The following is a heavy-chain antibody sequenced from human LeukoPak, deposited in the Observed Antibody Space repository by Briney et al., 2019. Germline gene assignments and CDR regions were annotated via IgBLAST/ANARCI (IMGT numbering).Heavy chain of an antibody. J-gene: IGHJ4*02. Sequence: SETLSLTCAVYGGSFSGYYWTWIRQPAGKGLEWIGRIYTSGSTNYNPSLKSRVTISVDTSKNQFSLKLSSVTAADTAVYYCARQGVEMVSPMDYWGQGTLVTVSS. CDR1: GGSFSGYY. D-gene: IGHD5-24*01. CDR3: ARQGVEMVSPMDY. CDR2: IYTSGST. V-gene: IGHV4-59*10.